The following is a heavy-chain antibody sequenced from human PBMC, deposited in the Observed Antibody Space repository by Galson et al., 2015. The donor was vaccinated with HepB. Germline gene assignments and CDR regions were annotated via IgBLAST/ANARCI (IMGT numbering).Heavy chain of an antibody. Sequence: SLRLSCAASGFTFSHAWMSWVRQAPGKGLEWVGRIKNKFDGGTTDYTAPVKGRFTISRDDSKNTLYLQMNSLKPEDTAVYYCTSPGTAGSVWGQGTLVTVSS. CDR2: IKNKFDGGTT. CDR3: TSPGTAGSV. CDR1: GFTFSHAW. J-gene: IGHJ4*02. D-gene: IGHD6-13*01. V-gene: IGHV3-15*01.